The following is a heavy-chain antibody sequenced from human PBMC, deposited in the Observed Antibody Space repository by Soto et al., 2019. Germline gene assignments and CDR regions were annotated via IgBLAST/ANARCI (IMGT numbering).Heavy chain of an antibody. CDR3: TIDRPGPQHYFVY. Sequence: GGSLRLSCAASGFTFSSDWMHWVRQAPGKGLVWVSRINTDGSDTSYADSVKGRFTISRDNAKNMLYLQMNSLRAEDTAVYYFTIDRPGPQHYFVYWGQGIMVTVSS. D-gene: IGHD6-6*01. J-gene: IGHJ4*02. V-gene: IGHV3-74*01. CDR2: INTDGSDT. CDR1: GFTFSSDW.